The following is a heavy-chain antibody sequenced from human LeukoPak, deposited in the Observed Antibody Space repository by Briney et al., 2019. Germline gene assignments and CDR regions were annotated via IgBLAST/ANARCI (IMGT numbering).Heavy chain of an antibody. J-gene: IGHJ6*02. D-gene: IGHD3-22*01. CDR1: GFTFDDYA. CDR2: ISWNSGSI. V-gene: IGHV3-9*01. CDR3: AKEYYYDSSGYYRGYYYGVDV. Sequence: PGRSLRLSCAASGFTFDDYAMHWVRQAPGKGLEWVSGISWNSGSIGYADSVKGRFTISRDNAKNSLYLQMNSLRAEDTALYYCAKEYYYDSSGYYRGYYYGVDVWGQGTTVTVSS.